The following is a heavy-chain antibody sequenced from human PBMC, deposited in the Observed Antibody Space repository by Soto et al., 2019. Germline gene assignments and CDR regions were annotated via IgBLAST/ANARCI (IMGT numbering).Heavy chain of an antibody. V-gene: IGHV4-31*03. Sequence: QVLLQESGPGLLKPSQTLSLTCTVSGESLSGGVDYWSWIRQSSGGGLEWIAYVFHTGRTSYNPFLKSRVTISADTSKIQFSLRLTSLTAADTAVYYCAKTTAGRGYFDPWGHGSPVTVSS. CDR1: GESLSGGVDY. D-gene: IGHD4-17*01. CDR3: AKTTAGRGYFDP. J-gene: IGHJ4*01. CDR2: VFHTGRT.